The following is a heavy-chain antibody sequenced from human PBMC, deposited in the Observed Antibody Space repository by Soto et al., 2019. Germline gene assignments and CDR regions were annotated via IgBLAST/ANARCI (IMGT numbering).Heavy chain of an antibody. V-gene: IGHV3-48*02. D-gene: IGHD4-17*01. CDR2: ISSSSSTI. CDR1: GFTFSSYS. CDR3: ARDPTTPAYDYGDHIPYYYYGMDV. J-gene: IGHJ6*02. Sequence: EVQLVESGGGLVQPGGSRRLSCEASGFTFSSYSMNWVRQAPGKGLEGVAYISSSSSTIYYADSVKGRFTISRDNAKHSLYLQMNGLRDEDTAVYYCARDPTTPAYDYGDHIPYYYYGMDVWGQGTTVTVSS.